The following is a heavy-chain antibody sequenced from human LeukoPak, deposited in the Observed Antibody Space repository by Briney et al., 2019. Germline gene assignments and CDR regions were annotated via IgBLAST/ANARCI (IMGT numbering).Heavy chain of an antibody. Sequence: PSETLSLTCTVSGGSISSGDYYWSWIRQHPGKGLEWIGYIYYSGSTYYNPSLKSRVTISVDTSKNQFSLKLSSVTAADTAVYYCARLGRGYSYGYAVDYWGQGTLVTVSS. CDR1: GGSISSGDYY. CDR3: ARLGRGYSYGYAVDY. V-gene: IGHV4-31*03. J-gene: IGHJ4*02. CDR2: IYYSGST. D-gene: IGHD5-18*01.